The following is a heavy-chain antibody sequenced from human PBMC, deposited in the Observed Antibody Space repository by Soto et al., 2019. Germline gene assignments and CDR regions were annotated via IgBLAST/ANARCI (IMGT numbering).Heavy chain of an antibody. J-gene: IGHJ4*02. CDR2: ISAYNGNT. V-gene: IGHV1-18*01. D-gene: IGHD1-26*01. CDR1: GYIFSNFG. Sequence: QVQLVQSGPEVKKPGASAKVSCKTSGYIFSNFGISWMRQVPGQGLEWMGWISAYNGNTNYAQKFQDRVTLTTDTSMNTAYMELRSLRSDDTAVYYCARASGGGVGTTSYWGQGTLVTVSS. CDR3: ARASGGGVGTTSY.